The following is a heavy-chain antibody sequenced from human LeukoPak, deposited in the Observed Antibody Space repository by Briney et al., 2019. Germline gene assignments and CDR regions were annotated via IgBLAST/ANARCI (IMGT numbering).Heavy chain of an antibody. J-gene: IGHJ2*01. D-gene: IGHD3-22*01. CDR3: AKYGSGDLWLLGGYFDF. CDR1: GFTFKNYA. V-gene: IGHV3-23*01. Sequence: PGGTLSFSCALYGFTFKNYALIWVRQAPGQELVGVTSISNDSSSTPYEHSVKGRFTISRDNSKNTVSLQMNSLRAEDTAVYYCAKYGSGDLWLLGGYFDFWGRGTLVTVSS. CDR2: ISNDSSST.